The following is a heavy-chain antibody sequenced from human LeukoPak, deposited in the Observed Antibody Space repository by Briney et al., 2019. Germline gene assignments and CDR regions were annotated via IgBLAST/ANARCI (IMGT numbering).Heavy chain of an antibody. CDR3: TTGLGRWLQLSGGGDAFDI. CDR1: AFIFSGHW. Sequence: PGGSLRLSCEGSAFIFSGHWMNWVRQTPGKGLEWVASIKEDGSERQYVDSVKGRFSISRDNTKGSLFLQLNSLRAEDTAVYYCTTGLGRWLQLSGGGDAFDIWGQGTMVTVSS. V-gene: IGHV3-7*03. CDR2: IKEDGSER. J-gene: IGHJ3*02. D-gene: IGHD5-24*01.